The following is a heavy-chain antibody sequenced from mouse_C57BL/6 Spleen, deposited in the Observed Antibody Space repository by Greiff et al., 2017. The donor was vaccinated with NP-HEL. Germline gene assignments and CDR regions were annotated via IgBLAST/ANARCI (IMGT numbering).Heavy chain of an antibody. CDR2: IYPGSGST. CDR3: ARWTAQATYFAY. V-gene: IGHV1-55*01. Sequence: VQLQQPGAELVKPGASVKMSCKASGYTFTSYWITWVKQRPGQGLEWIGDIYPGSGSTNYNEKFKSKATLTVDTSSSTAYMQLSSLTSEDSAVYYCARWTAQATYFAYWGQGTLVTVSA. J-gene: IGHJ3*01. D-gene: IGHD3-2*02. CDR1: GYTFTSYW.